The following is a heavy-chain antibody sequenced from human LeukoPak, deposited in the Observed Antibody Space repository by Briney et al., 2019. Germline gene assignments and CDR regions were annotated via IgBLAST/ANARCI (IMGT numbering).Heavy chain of an antibody. CDR1: GGSISSSSHY. D-gene: IGHD2-21*01. CDR3: ARLSPIWWFY. CDR2: IYYSGIT. J-gene: IGHJ4*02. V-gene: IGHV4-39*01. Sequence: SETLSRTCTVSGGSISSSSHYWGWIRQPPGKGLEWIGSIYYSGITYYNPSLKSRVTISSDTSKNQFSLKLTSVTAADTAVYYCARLSPIWWFYWGQGTLVTVSS.